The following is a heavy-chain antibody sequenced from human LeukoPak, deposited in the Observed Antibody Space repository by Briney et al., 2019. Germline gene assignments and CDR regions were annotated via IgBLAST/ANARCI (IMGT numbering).Heavy chain of an antibody. Sequence: SETLSLTCAVYGGSSSGYYWSWIRPPPGKGLEWIGEINHSGRTNYNPSPKSRVTISVDTSKNQFSLKLSSVTDADTAVYYCARRASIPAAMPYDYWGQGTLVTVSS. V-gene: IGHV4-34*01. CDR2: INHSGRT. D-gene: IGHD2-2*01. J-gene: IGHJ4*02. CDR1: GGSSSGYY. CDR3: ARRASIPAAMPYDY.